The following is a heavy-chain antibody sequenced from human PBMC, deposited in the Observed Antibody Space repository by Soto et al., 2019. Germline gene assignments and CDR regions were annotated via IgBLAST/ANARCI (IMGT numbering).Heavy chain of an antibody. CDR2: ISYDGSNK. J-gene: IGHJ4*02. V-gene: IGHV3-30*03. Sequence: GGSLRLSCAASGFTFSSYGMHWVRQAPGKGLEWVAVISYDGSNKYYADSVKGRFTISRDNSKNTLYLQMNSLRAEDTAVYYCALTRRFLEWLWTFDYWGQGTLVTVSS. D-gene: IGHD3-3*01. CDR3: ALTRRFLEWLWTFDY. CDR1: GFTFSSYG.